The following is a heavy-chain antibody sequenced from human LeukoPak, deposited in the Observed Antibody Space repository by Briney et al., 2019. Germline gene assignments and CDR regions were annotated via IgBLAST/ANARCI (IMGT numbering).Heavy chain of an antibody. J-gene: IGHJ4*02. CDR3: ARQGESVGATKGFDY. Sequence: GESLKISCKGSGYSFTSYWIGWVRQKPRKGLEWMGIIYPGDSDTRYSPSFQGQVTISADKSISTAYLQWSSLKASDTAMYYCARQGESVGATKGFDYWGQGTLVTVSS. V-gene: IGHV5-51*01. CDR2: IYPGDSDT. D-gene: IGHD1-26*01. CDR1: GYSFTSYW.